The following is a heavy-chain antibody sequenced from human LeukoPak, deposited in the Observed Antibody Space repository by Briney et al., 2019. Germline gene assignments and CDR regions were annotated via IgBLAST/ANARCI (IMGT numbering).Heavy chain of an antibody. CDR3: ASEGYGGNAARWFDP. CDR2: IGGSGDST. J-gene: IGHJ5*02. V-gene: IGHV3-23*01. Sequence: GGSLRLSCVTSGFTLSSYAMSWVRQAPGKGLEWVSVIGGSGDSTYYADSVKGRFTISRDNAKNSLYLQMNSLRAEDTAVYYCASEGYGGNAARWFDPWGQGTLVTVSS. D-gene: IGHD4-23*01. CDR1: GFTLSSYA.